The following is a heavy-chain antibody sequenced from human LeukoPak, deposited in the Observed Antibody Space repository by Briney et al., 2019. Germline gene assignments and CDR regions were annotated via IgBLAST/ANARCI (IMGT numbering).Heavy chain of an antibody. CDR3: ARGGPVLRFLEWLTFDY. D-gene: IGHD3-3*01. J-gene: IGHJ4*02. V-gene: IGHV1-18*01. CDR2: ISAHNGNT. Sequence: VASVKVSCKASGYIFTSYGISWVRQAPGQGLEWMGWISAHNGNTNYAQKIQGRVTMTTDTSTSTAYMELRNLRSDDTAVYYCARGGPVLRFLEWLTFDYWGQGTLVTVSS. CDR1: GYIFTSYG.